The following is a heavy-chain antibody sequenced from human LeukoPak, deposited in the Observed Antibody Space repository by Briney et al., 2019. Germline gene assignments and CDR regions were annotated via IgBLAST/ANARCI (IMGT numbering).Heavy chain of an antibody. V-gene: IGHV3-11*01. CDR2: ISSSGSFK. D-gene: IGHD2-2*01. Sequence: PGGSLRLSCAASGFTFSDYYMSWIRQAPGKGLEWVSYISSSGSFKYYADSVKGRFTISRDNAKNSYLQMNSLRAEDTALYYCAKDYDCSSTSCYEDYYYGMDVWGQGTTVTVSS. CDR3: AKDYDCSSTSCYEDYYYGMDV. J-gene: IGHJ6*02. CDR1: GFTFSDYY.